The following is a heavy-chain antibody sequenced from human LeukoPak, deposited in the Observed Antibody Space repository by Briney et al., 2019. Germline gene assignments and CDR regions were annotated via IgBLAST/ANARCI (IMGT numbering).Heavy chain of an antibody. CDR1: GYTFTGYY. CDR3: GRELDRIQLWRDYFDL. V-gene: IGHV1-2*02. Sequence: ASVKVSCKASGYTFTGYYMHWVRQAPGQGLEWMGWINPNSGGTNYAQKFQGRVTMTRDTSISTAYMELSRLRSDDTAVDYRGRELDRIQLWRDYFDLGAQGPLVTVSS. D-gene: IGHD5-18*01. J-gene: IGHJ4*02. CDR2: INPNSGGT.